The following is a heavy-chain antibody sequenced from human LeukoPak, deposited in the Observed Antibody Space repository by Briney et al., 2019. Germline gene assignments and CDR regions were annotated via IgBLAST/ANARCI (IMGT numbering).Heavy chain of an antibody. D-gene: IGHD2-2*01. Sequence: GGSLRLSCAASGFTFSSYAMNWVRQAPGKGLEWVSSVSSISTYIYYADSVKGRFTISRDNAKNSLYLQMNSLRAGDTAVYYCARDDCSTTSCLKPFDYWGQGTLVTVSS. CDR1: GFTFSSYA. J-gene: IGHJ4*02. CDR2: VSSISTYI. CDR3: ARDDCSTTSCLKPFDY. V-gene: IGHV3-21*01.